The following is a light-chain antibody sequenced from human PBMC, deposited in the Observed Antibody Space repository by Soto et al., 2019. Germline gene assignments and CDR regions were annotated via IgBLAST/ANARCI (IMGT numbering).Light chain of an antibody. Sequence: QSVLTQPPSVSGAPGQRVTITCTGRSSNIGASFDVHWYRHLPGTAPKPLIYDNTNRPSGVPDRFSCSKSGTSASLAITGLQADDQAHYYCQSFDSSLNISIFGGGTQLTVL. CDR3: QSFDSSLNISI. J-gene: IGLJ2*01. CDR1: SSNIGASFD. V-gene: IGLV1-40*01. CDR2: DNT.